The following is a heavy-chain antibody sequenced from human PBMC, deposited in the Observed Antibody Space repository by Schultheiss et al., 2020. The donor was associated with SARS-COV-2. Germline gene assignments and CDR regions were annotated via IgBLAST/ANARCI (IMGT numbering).Heavy chain of an antibody. CDR3: ARVSTRGRYFDY. J-gene: IGHJ4*02. Sequence: SQTLSLTCTVSGGSISSGGYYWSWIRQPPGKGLEWIGYIYHSGSTYYNPSLKSRVTISVDRSKNQFSLKLSSVTAADTAVYYCARVSTRGRYFDYWGQGTLVTVSS. CDR2: IYHSGST. CDR1: GGSISSGGYY. V-gene: IGHV4-30-2*01. D-gene: IGHD3-10*01.